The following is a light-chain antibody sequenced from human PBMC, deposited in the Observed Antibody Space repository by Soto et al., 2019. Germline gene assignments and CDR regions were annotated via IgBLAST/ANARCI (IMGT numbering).Light chain of an antibody. CDR3: AAWDDSLSGPV. J-gene: IGLJ1*01. CDR2: RHN. V-gene: IGLV1-47*01. Sequence: QAVVTQPPSASGTPGPRVTISCSGSSSNIGSNYVYWYQQLPGTAPKLLIYRHNQRPSGVPDRVSGSKSGTSASLAISGLRSEDEADYYCAAWDDSLSGPVFGTGTKLTVL. CDR1: SSNIGSNY.